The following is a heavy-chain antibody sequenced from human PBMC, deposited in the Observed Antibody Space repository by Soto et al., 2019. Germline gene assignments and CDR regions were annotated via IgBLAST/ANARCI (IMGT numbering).Heavy chain of an antibody. CDR1: GGSISSVGYY. D-gene: IGHD1-26*01. Sequence: QVQLQESGPGLVKPSQTLSLTCAVSGGSISSVGYYWSWIRQHPGKGLEWIGYIYYSGSTYYNYYNPSLKSRVTISVDTSKNQFSLKLSSVTAADTAVYYCARTPLLWGQGTLVTVSS. CDR2: IYYSGSTYYN. V-gene: IGHV4-31*11. J-gene: IGHJ4*02. CDR3: ARTPLL.